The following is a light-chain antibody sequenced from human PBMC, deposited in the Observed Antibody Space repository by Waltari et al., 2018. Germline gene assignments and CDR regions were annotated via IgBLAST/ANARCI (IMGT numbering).Light chain of an antibody. CDR1: TLGAKH. Sequence: SYELTQPPSVSVSPGQTASITCSGDTLGAKHACWYQQKPGQSPVLVIYQDNNRPSGIPERFSGSNSGNTATLTIRGTQAMDEADYYCQAWDSSTAIFGGGTKLTVL. CDR3: QAWDSSTAI. CDR2: QDN. J-gene: IGLJ2*01. V-gene: IGLV3-1*01.